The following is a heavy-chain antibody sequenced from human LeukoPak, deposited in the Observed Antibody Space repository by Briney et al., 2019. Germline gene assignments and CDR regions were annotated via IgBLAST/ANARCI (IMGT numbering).Heavy chain of an antibody. CDR2: IYYSGST. CDR3: AREYYDILTGHRFDP. J-gene: IGHJ5*02. D-gene: IGHD3-9*01. Sequence: SETLSLTCTVSGGSISSGGYYWSWIRQHPGKGLEWIGYIYYSGSTYYNPSLKSRVTISVDTSKNQFSLKLSSVTAADTAVYYCAREYYDILTGHRFDPWGQGTLVTVSS. CDR1: GGSISSGGYY. V-gene: IGHV4-31*03.